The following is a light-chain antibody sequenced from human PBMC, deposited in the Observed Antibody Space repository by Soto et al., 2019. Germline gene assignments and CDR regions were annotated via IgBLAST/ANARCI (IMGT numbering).Light chain of an antibody. CDR2: EVS. CDR1: SSDVGGYNY. Sequence: QSVLTQPASVSGSPGQSITISCTGTSSDVGGYNYVSWYQQHPGKAPKLMIYEVSNWPSGVSNRFSGSKSGNTASLTISGLQAEDEADYYCSSYTSSRTYVFGTGTKVTVL. CDR3: SSYTSSRTYV. V-gene: IGLV2-14*01. J-gene: IGLJ1*01.